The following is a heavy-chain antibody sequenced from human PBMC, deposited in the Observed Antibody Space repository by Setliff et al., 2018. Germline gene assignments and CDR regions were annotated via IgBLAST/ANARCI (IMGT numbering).Heavy chain of an antibody. J-gene: IGHJ4*02. Sequence: LRLSCAASGLTFRTYAMSWVRQAPGKGLEWVSSTTGSGGDRDYADSAKGRFTISRDNSKNTLYLQMNSLRAEDTAVYYCASEHGDYAYYFDYWGQGTLVTVSS. CDR2: TTGSGGDR. D-gene: IGHD4-17*01. V-gene: IGHV3-23*01. CDR3: ASEHGDYAYYFDY. CDR1: GLTFRTYA.